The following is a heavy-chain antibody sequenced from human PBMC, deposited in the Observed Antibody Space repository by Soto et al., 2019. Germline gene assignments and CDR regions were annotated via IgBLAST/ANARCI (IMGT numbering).Heavy chain of an antibody. Sequence: LRLSCAASGFTFSSYSMSWVRQAPGKGLEWVSGFRSGGDDETTYYADAVRGRFTISRDNSKNTLFLQMNSLRAEDTAIYYCAKKVNSGSGSQFFDYWGQGTLVTVSS. J-gene: IGHJ4*02. CDR3: AKKVNSGSGSQFFDY. D-gene: IGHD3-10*01. V-gene: IGHV3-23*01. CDR1: GFTFSSYS. CDR2: FRSGGDDETT.